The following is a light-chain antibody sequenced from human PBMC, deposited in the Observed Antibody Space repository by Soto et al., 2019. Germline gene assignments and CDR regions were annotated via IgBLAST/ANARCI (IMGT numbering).Light chain of an antibody. V-gene: IGKV1-5*03. CDR2: KAS. CDR3: QQYNSYSGT. J-gene: IGKJ1*01. Sequence: DVQMTQSPSTLSASVGDRVTITCRASQSISSWLAWYQQKPGKAPKLLIYKASTLESGVPSNFSGSGSGTEFTLTISSLQPEDFATYYCQQYNSYSGTFGQGTKVEIK. CDR1: QSISSW.